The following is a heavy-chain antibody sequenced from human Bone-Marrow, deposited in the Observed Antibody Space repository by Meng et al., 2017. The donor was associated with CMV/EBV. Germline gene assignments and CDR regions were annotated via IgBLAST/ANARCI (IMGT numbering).Heavy chain of an antibody. Sequence: GSLRLSCAVFGGSFSDFYWTWIRQPPGKGLEWLGEVSHSGSTNYNPSLKSRVSISVDTAKNQFSLKLNSVTAADTAVYFCARTSRGWTYSDYWGQGARVTVSS. D-gene: IGHD6-19*01. CDR2: VSHSGST. J-gene: IGHJ4*02. CDR3: ARTSRGWTYSDY. V-gene: IGHV4-34*01. CDR1: GGSFSDFY.